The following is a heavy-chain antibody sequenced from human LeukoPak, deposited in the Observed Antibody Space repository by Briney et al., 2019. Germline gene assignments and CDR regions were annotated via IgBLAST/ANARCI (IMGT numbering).Heavy chain of an antibody. CDR3: AREHATMNGDHCAFDI. V-gene: IGHV1-46*01. Sequence: GASVKVSCKASGYTFTSYYMHGVRQPTARGLAWMGIINPSGGSTSYAQKFQGRVTMTRDTSTSTVYMELSSLRSEDTAVYYCAREHATMNGDHCAFDIWGQGTMVTVSS. CDR1: GYTFTSYY. CDR2: INPSGGST. D-gene: IGHD3-10*02. J-gene: IGHJ3*02.